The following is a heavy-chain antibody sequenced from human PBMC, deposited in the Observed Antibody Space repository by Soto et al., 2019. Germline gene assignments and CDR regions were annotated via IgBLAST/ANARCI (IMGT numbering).Heavy chain of an antibody. V-gene: IGHV1-18*01. CDR1: GYTFTSYG. D-gene: IGHD1-1*01. CDR2: ISAHNGNT. CDR3: ARGRYGDY. J-gene: IGHJ4*02. Sequence: QVHLVQSGAEVKKPGASVKVSCKASGYTFTSYGITWVRQAPGQGLEWMGWISAHNGNTDYAQKLQGRVIVTRDTSTSTADMERRSLISDDTDVYYCARGRYGDYWGQGALVTVSS.